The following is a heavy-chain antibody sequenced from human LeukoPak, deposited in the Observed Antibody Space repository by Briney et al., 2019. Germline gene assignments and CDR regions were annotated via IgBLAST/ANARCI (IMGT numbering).Heavy chain of an antibody. CDR2: INPSGGST. Sequence: GASLKDSCKASGYTFTSYYMHWVRRAPGQGLERMGIINPSGGSTSYAQKFQGRVTMTRDMSTSTVYMELSSLRSEDTAVYYCARAKIRHGGASCSAFDIWGQGTMVTVSS. CDR3: ARAKIRHGGASCSAFDI. V-gene: IGHV1-46*01. D-gene: IGHD4-23*01. CDR1: GYTFTSYY. J-gene: IGHJ3*02.